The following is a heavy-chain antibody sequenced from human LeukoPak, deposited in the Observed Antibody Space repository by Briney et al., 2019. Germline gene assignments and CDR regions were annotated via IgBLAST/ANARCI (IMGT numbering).Heavy chain of an antibody. CDR2: INPSGGST. CDR3: ASTENYYDSSGYHDAFDI. J-gene: IGHJ3*02. D-gene: IGHD3-22*01. CDR1: GYTFTGYY. V-gene: IGHV1-46*01. Sequence: ASVKVSCKASGYTFTGYYMHWVRQAPGQGLEWMGIINPSGGSTGYAQKFQGRVTMTRDTSTSTVYMELSSLRSEDTAVYYCASTENYYDSSGYHDAFDIWGQGTMVTVSS.